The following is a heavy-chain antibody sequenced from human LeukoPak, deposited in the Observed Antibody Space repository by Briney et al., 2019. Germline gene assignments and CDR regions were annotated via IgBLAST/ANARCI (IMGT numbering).Heavy chain of an antibody. V-gene: IGHV4-59*08. CDR2: IYYSGST. D-gene: IGHD2-21*02. Sequence: SETLSLTCTVSGGSISSYYWSWIRQPPGKGLEWIGYIYYSGSTNYNPSLKSRVTISVDTSKTQFSLKLSSVTAADTAVYYCARQHSLGDSSFQHWGQGTLVTVSS. CDR1: GGSISSYY. J-gene: IGHJ1*01. CDR3: ARQHSLGDSSFQH.